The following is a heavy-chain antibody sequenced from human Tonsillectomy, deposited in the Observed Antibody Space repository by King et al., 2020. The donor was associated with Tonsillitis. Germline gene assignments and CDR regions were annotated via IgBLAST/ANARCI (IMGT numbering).Heavy chain of an antibody. CDR2: IYPRDSDT. CDR3: ARKPHGWFDS. V-gene: IGHV5-51*01. CDR1: GYSFSTYW. J-gene: IGHJ5*01. Sequence: VQLVESGAEVKKPGESLKISCQGSGYSFSTYWIAWVRQMPGKGLELMGIIYPRDSDTRYRPSFEGQVTISVDKSMNTAYLQWSSLKTSDTAIYYCARKPHGWFDSWGQGTLVTVSS.